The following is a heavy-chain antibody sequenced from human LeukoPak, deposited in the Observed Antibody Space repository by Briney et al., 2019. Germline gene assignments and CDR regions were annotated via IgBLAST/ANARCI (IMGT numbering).Heavy chain of an antibody. CDR3: ARQSGSYWEGGLDY. J-gene: IGHJ4*02. CDR1: GGTFSSYA. D-gene: IGHD1-26*01. CDR2: IIPIFGTA. Sequence: ASVKVSYKASGGTFSSYAISWVRQAPGQGLEWMGGIIPIFGTANYAQKFQGRVTITADKSTSTAYMELSSLKASDTAMYYCARQSGSYWEGGLDYWGQGTLVTVSS. V-gene: IGHV1-69*06.